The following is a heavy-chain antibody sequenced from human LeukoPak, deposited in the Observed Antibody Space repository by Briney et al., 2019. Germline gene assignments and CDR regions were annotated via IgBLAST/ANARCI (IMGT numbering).Heavy chain of an antibody. CDR2: ISYDGSNK. V-gene: IGHV3-30*18. J-gene: IGHJ4*02. CDR3: AKASGYSYGLFDY. Sequence: PGGSLRLSCAASGFTFSSYGMHWVRQAPGKGLEWVAVISYDGSNKYYADSVKGRFTISRDNSKNTLYLQMNSLRAEDTAVYYCAKASGYSYGLFDYWGQGTLVTVSS. CDR1: GFTFSSYG. D-gene: IGHD5-18*01.